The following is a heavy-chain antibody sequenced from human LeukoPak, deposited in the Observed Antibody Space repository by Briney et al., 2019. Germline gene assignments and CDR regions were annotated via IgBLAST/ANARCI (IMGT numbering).Heavy chain of an antibody. CDR1: GGTFSSYA. CDR3: ARGRSGRGRYYYYYMDV. J-gene: IGHJ6*03. Sequence: ASVKVSCKASGGTFSSYAISWVRQATGQGLEWMGWMNPNSGNTGYAQKFQGRVTITRNTSISTAYMELSSLRSEDTAVYYCARGRSGRGRYYYYYMDVWGKGTTVTVSS. CDR2: MNPNSGNT. V-gene: IGHV1-8*03. D-gene: IGHD3-3*01.